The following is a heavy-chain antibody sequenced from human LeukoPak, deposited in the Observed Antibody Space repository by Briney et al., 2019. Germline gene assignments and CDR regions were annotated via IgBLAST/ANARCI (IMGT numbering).Heavy chain of an antibody. V-gene: IGHV3-66*01. J-gene: IGHJ4*02. CDR1: GFTVSSNY. Sequence: PGGSLRLSCAASGFTVSSNYMSWVRQAPGKGLEWVSVIYSGGSTYYADSVKGRFTISRDNSKNTLYLQMNSLRAEDTAVYYCAKDRSGYSYHYFDYWGQGTLVTVSS. CDR2: IYSGGST. D-gene: IGHD3-22*01. CDR3: AKDRSGYSYHYFDY.